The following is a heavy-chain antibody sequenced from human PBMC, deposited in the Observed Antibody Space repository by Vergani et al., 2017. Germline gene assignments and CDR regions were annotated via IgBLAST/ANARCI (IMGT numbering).Heavy chain of an antibody. CDR3: AIAWNETSAYYSMSRIYFDL. V-gene: IGHV1-69*11. Sequence: QVQLIQSGAEVKKPGSSVKVSCKVSGGTFIKHAISWVRQAPGQGLEWVGGIVPVLGSANYPQKFQGRVTFTAEESKSTVYMGLSGLTSEDTAIYYCAIAWNETSAYYSMSRIYFDLWGQGTLVTVSS. J-gene: IGHJ4*02. CDR2: IVPVLGSA. D-gene: IGHD3-22*01. CDR1: GGTFIKHA.